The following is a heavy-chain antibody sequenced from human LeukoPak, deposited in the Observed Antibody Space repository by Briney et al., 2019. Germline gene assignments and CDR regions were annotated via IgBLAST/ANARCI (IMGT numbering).Heavy chain of an antibody. V-gene: IGHV3-53*01. D-gene: IGHD6-13*01. Sequence: GGSLRLSCAASGFTVSSNYMSWVRQAPGKGLEWVSVIYSGGSTYYADSVKGRFTISRDNSKNTLYLQMNSLRAEDTAVYYCPKDREAGYSRGEFASAYYYYYMDVWGKGTTVTVSS. CDR2: IYSGGST. CDR1: GFTVSSNY. J-gene: IGHJ6*03. CDR3: PKDREAGYSRGEFASAYYYYYMDV.